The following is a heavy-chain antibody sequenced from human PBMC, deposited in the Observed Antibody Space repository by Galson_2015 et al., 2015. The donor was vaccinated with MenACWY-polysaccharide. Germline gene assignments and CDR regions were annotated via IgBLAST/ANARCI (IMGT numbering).Heavy chain of an antibody. Sequence: SLRLSCAASGFNVGGLYMSWVRQAPGKRPEWVSIMYSGGFTEYEDSVKGRFTISRDISKNTVYLQMNSLKVEDTAVYYCARGAQRFFD. J-gene: IGHJ4*01. CDR3: ARGAQRFFD. CDR2: MYSGGFT. CDR1: GFNVGGLY. V-gene: IGHV3-53*01.